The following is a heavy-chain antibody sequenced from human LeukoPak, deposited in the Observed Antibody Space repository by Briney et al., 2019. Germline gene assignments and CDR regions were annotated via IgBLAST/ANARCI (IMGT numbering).Heavy chain of an antibody. J-gene: IGHJ5*02. CDR1: GYPFTKYW. D-gene: IGHD3-16*01. V-gene: IGHV5-51*01. CDR2: VFPGDSDT. CDR3: ARRPALLAGGLDA. Sequence: GDSLKISCQASGYPFTKYWVAWVRQLPGKGLDWMGIVFPGDSDTRYHPSFRGRVTISADRSTNTAYLRWNSLEASDTAIYYCARRPALLAGGLDAWGRGTLVTVSS.